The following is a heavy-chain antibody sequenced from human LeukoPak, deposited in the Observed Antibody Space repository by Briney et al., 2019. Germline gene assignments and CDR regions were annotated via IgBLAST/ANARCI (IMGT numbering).Heavy chain of an antibody. CDR1: GFTFDDYA. CDR2: ISGDGGST. Sequence: PGGSLRLSCAASGFTFDDYAMHWVRQAPGKGLEWVSPISGDGGSTYYADSVKGRFTISRDNSKNSLYLQMDSLGTEDTALYYCSSGYYYDEYFQHWGQGTLVTVSS. V-gene: IGHV3-43*02. J-gene: IGHJ1*01. CDR3: SSGYYYDEYFQH. D-gene: IGHD3-22*01.